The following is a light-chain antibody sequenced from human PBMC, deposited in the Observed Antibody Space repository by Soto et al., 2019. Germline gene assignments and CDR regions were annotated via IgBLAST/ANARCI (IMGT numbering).Light chain of an antibody. CDR3: QQYNNWWT. J-gene: IGKJ1*01. CDR1: QSVSSN. V-gene: IGKV3-15*01. CDR2: GAS. Sequence: EIVMTQSPATLSVSPGERATLSCSASQSVSSNLAWYQQKPGQAPRLLIYGASTRATGIPARFSGSGSGTDFPLNIRSLQAEAFAVYYGQQYNNWWTFGQGTKVAIK.